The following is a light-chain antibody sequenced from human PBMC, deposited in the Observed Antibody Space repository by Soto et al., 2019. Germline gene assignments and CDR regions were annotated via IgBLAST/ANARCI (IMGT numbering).Light chain of an antibody. J-gene: IGKJ1*01. V-gene: IGKV1-39*01. CDR1: QSISSY. CDR2: AAS. Sequence: DIQMTQSPSSLSASVGDRVTIACRASQSISSYLNWYQQKPGKAPKVRIYAASSLESGVPSRFSGSGSGTDFTLTISSLQPDDFATYYCQQSYSTPRTFGQGTKVEIK. CDR3: QQSYSTPRT.